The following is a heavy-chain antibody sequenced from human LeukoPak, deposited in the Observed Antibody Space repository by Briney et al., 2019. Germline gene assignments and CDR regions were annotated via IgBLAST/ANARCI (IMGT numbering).Heavy chain of an antibody. CDR3: AREILDRTAYYLDY. CDR1: GYTFTSYY. J-gene: IGHJ4*02. CDR2: TNPSGGST. D-gene: IGHD2/OR15-2a*01. Sequence: VASVKVSCKSSGYTFTSYYMNWVRQAPGQGLEWMGITNPSGGSTSYAQKFQDRVAMTRDTSTSTMYMELSSLRSEDTAVYYCAREILDRTAYYLDYWGQGTLVTVSS. V-gene: IGHV1-46*01.